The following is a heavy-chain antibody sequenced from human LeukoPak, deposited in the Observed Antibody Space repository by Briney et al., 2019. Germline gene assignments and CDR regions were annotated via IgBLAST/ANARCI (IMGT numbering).Heavy chain of an antibody. CDR2: ISSSGSTI. Sequence: GGTLRLSCAASGFTFNTYGMNWVRQAPGKGLEWVSFISSSGSTIYYADSVKGRFTISRDNAKNSLYLQMDSLRAEDTAVYYCARDSRRRDGDKDFDYWGQGTRVTVSS. CDR3: ARDSRRRDGDKDFDY. CDR1: GFTFNTYG. D-gene: IGHD5-24*01. J-gene: IGHJ4*02. V-gene: IGHV3-48*04.